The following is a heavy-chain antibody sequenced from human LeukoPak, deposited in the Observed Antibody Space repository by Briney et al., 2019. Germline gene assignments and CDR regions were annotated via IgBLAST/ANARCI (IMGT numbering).Heavy chain of an antibody. CDR2: ISTGSSSHT. V-gene: IGHV3-11*06. CDR3: VTGYRKIDY. Sequence: PGGSLRLSCAASGFTFSDYYMSWIRQAPGKGLEWVSYISTGSSSHTNYADSVKGRFTISRDDAKNSLYLQMNSLRAEDTAVFDCVTGYRKIDYWGQGTLVTVSS. J-gene: IGHJ4*02. D-gene: IGHD5-18*01. CDR1: GFTFSDYY.